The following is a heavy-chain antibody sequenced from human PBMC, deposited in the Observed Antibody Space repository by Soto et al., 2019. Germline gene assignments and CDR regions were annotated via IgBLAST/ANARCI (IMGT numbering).Heavy chain of an antibody. J-gene: IGHJ6*02. Sequence: ASVKVSCKASGYTFTGYYMHWVRQAPGQGLEWMGWINPNSGGTNYAQKFQGWVTMTRDTSISTAYMELSRLRSDDTAVYYCARDLSSSPSTSVRYYYGMDVWGQGTTVTVSS. V-gene: IGHV1-2*04. CDR2: INPNSGGT. D-gene: IGHD6-6*01. CDR1: GYTFTGYY. CDR3: ARDLSSSPSTSVRYYYGMDV.